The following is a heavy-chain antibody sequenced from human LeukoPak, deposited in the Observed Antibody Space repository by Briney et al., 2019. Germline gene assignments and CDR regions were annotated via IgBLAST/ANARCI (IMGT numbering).Heavy chain of an antibody. CDR3: ARGSEYYDSSGYVIDY. CDR1: GGSISSYY. CDR2: IYYSGST. V-gene: IGHV4-59*01. J-gene: IGHJ4*02. D-gene: IGHD3-22*01. Sequence: SETLSLTCTVSGGSISSYYWSWIRQPPGKGLEWIGYIYYSGSTNYNPSLKGRVTISVDTSKNQFSLKLSSVTAADTVVYYCARGSEYYDSSGYVIDYWGQGTLVTVSS.